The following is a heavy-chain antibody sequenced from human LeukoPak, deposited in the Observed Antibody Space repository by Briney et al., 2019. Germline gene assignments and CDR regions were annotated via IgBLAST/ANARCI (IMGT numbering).Heavy chain of an antibody. Sequence: ASVKVSCKTSGYTFTGYYMHWVRQAPGQGLEWMGWINPNSGGTNYAQKFQGRVTMTRDTSISTAYMELSRLRSDDTAVYYCARVGGPYSSGYQLDYWGQGTLVTVSS. D-gene: IGHD6-19*01. CDR1: GYTFTGYY. CDR3: ARVGGPYSSGYQLDY. CDR2: INPNSGGT. J-gene: IGHJ4*02. V-gene: IGHV1-2*02.